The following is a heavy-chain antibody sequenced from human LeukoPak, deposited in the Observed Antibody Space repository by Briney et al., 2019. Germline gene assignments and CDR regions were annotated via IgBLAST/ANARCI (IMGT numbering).Heavy chain of an antibody. J-gene: IGHJ2*01. CDR3: ARRAMDNWYFDL. D-gene: IGHD2-2*03. Sequence: PSETLSLTCTVSGGSMSSYYWSWLRQPPGKGLEWIGFIYYSGTTNYNPSLKSRVTISVDTSKNQFSLQLSSVTAADTAVYYCARRAMDNWYFDLWGRGTLVTASS. V-gene: IGHV4-59*08. CDR1: GGSMSSYY. CDR2: IYYSGTT.